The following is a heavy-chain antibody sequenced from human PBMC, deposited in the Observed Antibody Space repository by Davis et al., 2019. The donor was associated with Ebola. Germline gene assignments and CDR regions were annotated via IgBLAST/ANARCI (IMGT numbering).Heavy chain of an antibody. Sequence: SVKVSCKASGGTFSSYAISWVRQAPGQGLEWMGGIIPIFGIANYAQKFQGRVTITADKSTSTAYMELSSLRSEDTAVYYCARGLARDGYTGQGYWGQGTLVTVSS. CDR1: GGTFSSYA. D-gene: IGHD5-24*01. V-gene: IGHV1-69*10. CDR3: ARGLARDGYTGQGY. J-gene: IGHJ4*02. CDR2: IIPIFGIA.